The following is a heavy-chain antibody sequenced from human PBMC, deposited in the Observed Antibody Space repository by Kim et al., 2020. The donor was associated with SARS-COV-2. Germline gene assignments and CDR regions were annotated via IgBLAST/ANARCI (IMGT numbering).Heavy chain of an antibody. D-gene: IGHD6-19*01. V-gene: IGHV4-39*01. CDR3: ASYTRPGIAVAGFDY. Sequence: PSLTSRVTIAVDTSKNQFSLKLSSVTAADTAVYYCASYTRPGIAVAGFDYWGQGTLVTVSS. J-gene: IGHJ4*02.